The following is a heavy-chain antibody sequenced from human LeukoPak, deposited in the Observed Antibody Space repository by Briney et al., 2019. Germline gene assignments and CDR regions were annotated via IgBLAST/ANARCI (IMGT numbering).Heavy chain of an antibody. CDR2: LYHSGTT. Sequence: SETLSLTCTFSGASINTFHWSWIRQPPGKGLEWIGSLYHSGTTNYDPSLQPRVTTSVDASKNEFSLRLNSVTAADTAIYYCATTQRWLAFDYWGQGILVTVSS. V-gene: IGHV4-59*01. CDR1: GASINTFH. CDR3: ATTQRWLAFDY. J-gene: IGHJ4*02. D-gene: IGHD6-19*01.